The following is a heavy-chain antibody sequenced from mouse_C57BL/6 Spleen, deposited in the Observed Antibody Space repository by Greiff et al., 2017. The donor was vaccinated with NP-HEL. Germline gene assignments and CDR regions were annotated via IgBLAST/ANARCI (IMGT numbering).Heavy chain of an antibody. J-gene: IGHJ3*01. D-gene: IGHD2-3*01. CDR3: ARGYYTFAY. CDR2: ISDGGSYT. Sequence: DVKLVESGGGLVKPGGSLKLSCAASGFTFSSYAMSWVRQTPEKRLEWVATISDGGSYTYYPDNVKGRFTISRDNAKNNLYLQMSHLKSEDTAMYYCARGYYTFAYWGQGTLVTVSA. V-gene: IGHV5-4*03. CDR1: GFTFSSYA.